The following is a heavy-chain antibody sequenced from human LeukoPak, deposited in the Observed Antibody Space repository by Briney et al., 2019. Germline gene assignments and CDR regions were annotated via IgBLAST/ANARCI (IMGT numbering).Heavy chain of an antibody. Sequence: VKPGGSLRLSCVASGFNFNNAWMNWVRQAPGKGLEWVGRIRTKTDGGTADYVAPVRGRVTISRDDSKNTVYLEMNSLQTEDTAVYYCTARNLYVASCTYFCGMDVWGQGTTVTVS. CDR2: IRTKTDGGTA. V-gene: IGHV3-15*07. D-gene: IGHD2-8*01. J-gene: IGHJ6*02. CDR1: GFNFNNAW. CDR3: TARNLYVASCTYFCGMDV.